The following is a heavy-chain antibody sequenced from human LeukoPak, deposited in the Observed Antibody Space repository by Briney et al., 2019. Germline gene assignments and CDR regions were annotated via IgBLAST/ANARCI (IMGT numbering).Heavy chain of an antibody. V-gene: IGHV1-2*02. CDR1: GYTFTGYY. Sequence: ASVKVSCKASGYTFTGYYMHWVRQAPGQGLEWMGWINPNSGGTNYAQKFQGRVTMTRDTSISTAYMELSRLRSDDTAVYYCARGLGTYYDFWSGLNWSDPCGQGTLVTVSS. CDR3: ARGLGTYYDFWSGLNWSDP. J-gene: IGHJ5*02. D-gene: IGHD3-3*01. CDR2: INPNSGGT.